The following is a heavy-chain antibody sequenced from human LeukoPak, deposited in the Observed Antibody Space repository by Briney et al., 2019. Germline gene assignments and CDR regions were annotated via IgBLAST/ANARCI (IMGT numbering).Heavy chain of an antibody. CDR3: ARVRNGAYYFDY. J-gene: IGHJ4*02. D-gene: IGHD1-1*01. Sequence: GGSLRLSCAASGLTFSDYYMSWIRQAPGKGLEWVSYISSSSSYTNYADSVKGRFTISRDNAKNSLYLQMNSLRAEDTAVYYCARVRNGAYYFDYWGQGTLVTVSS. CDR1: GLTFSDYY. V-gene: IGHV3-11*05. CDR2: ISSSSSYT.